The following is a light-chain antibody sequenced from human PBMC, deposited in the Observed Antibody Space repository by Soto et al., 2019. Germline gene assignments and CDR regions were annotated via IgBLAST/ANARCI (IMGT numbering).Light chain of an antibody. CDR2: AAS. V-gene: IGKV3-20*01. CDR3: QQYGNSPAIT. CDR1: QSVSASY. J-gene: IGKJ5*01. Sequence: EIVLSQSPGTLSLSPGERATLCCRASQSVSASYLAWYQQKPGQAHRLIIYAASSRATGIPDRFSGSGSGTDFTLTVSRLEPEDFAVYYCQQYGNSPAITFGQGTRLDIK.